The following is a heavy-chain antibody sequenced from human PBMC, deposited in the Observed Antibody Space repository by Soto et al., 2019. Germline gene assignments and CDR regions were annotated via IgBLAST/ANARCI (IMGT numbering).Heavy chain of an antibody. CDR1: GVSISSGGYY. Sequence: SETLSLTCTVSGVSISSGGYYWSWIRQHPGKGLEWIGNIYYSGRTYYNPSLKSRVILSVDTSKNHFSLTLRSVTAADSAMYYCASAIGGDSEYYFDFWGQGALVTVSS. CDR2: IYYSGRT. J-gene: IGHJ4*02. V-gene: IGHV4-31*03. CDR3: ASAIGGDSEYYFDF. D-gene: IGHD2-21*02.